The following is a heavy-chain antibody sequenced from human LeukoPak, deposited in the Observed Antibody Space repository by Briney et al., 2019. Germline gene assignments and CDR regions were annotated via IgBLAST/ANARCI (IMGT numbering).Heavy chain of an antibody. D-gene: IGHD3-22*01. CDR3: ARGALITKLPGKEGY. J-gene: IGHJ4*02. Sequence: ASVKVSCKASGYTFTDYYMHWVRQAPGQGLEWMGWINPNSGGTNYAQKFQGGVTMTRDTSISTAYMELSRLRSDDTAVYYCARGALITKLPGKEGYWGQGTLVTVSS. CDR1: GYTFTDYY. V-gene: IGHV1-2*02. CDR2: INPNSGGT.